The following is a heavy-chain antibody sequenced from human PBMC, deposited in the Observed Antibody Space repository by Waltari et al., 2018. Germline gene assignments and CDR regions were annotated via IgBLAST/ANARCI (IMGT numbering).Heavy chain of an antibody. J-gene: IGHJ6*02. CDR1: GGSFSGYY. Sequence: QVQLQQWGAGLLKPSETLSLTCAFYGGSFSGYYWSWLRQHPGKGLEWIGEINHRRRSNVHPSRKSRVTISVDTAKNKCSLKLSSVTAADTAVYYCASSSARLPICMDVWGQGTTVTVSS. D-gene: IGHD6-25*01. CDR3: ASSSARLPICMDV. V-gene: IGHV4-34*01. CDR2: INHRRRS.